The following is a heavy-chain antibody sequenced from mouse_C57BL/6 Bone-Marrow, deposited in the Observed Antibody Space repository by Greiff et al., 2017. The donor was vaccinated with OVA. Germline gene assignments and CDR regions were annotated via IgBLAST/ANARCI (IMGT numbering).Heavy chain of an antibody. CDR1: GFPFLRSP. CDR2: ISGGGVNT. CDR3: ARRVLFDY. Sequence: SLPLSFPASGFPFLRSPLSLFLQTPEQRLEWFATISGGGVNTYYPDSVKGRFTISRDNANNTLYLQMSSLRSEDTALYYCARRVLFDYWGQGTTLTVSS. J-gene: IGHJ2*01. V-gene: IGHV5-9*01.